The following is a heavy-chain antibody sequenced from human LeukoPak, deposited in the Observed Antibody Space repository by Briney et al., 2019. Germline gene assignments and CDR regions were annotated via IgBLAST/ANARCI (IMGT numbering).Heavy chain of an antibody. CDR1: GFTFSSYG. D-gene: IGHD5-18*01. Sequence: GGSLRLSCAASGFTFSSYGMNWVRQAPGKGLEWVAVIWYDGSNKYYADSVKGRFTISRDNSKNTLYLQMNSLRAEDTAVYYCARDRGTAMSYFDYWGQGTLVTVSS. CDR2: IWYDGSNK. CDR3: ARDRGTAMSYFDY. V-gene: IGHV3-33*01. J-gene: IGHJ4*02.